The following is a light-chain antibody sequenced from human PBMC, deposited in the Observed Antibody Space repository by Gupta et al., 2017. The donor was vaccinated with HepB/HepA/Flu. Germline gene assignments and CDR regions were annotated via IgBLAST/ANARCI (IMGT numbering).Light chain of an antibody. Sequence: EIVLTQSPATLSLSPGERATLSCRASQSVSNSLAWYQQSPGQAPRLLIYDASKRAIGIPDRFSGGGSGTDFTLTSSSRETEDFAVYYGQQRSDWQTFGQGTKVEIK. V-gene: IGKV3-11*01. J-gene: IGKJ1*01. CDR1: QSVSNS. CDR2: DAS. CDR3: QQRSDWQT.